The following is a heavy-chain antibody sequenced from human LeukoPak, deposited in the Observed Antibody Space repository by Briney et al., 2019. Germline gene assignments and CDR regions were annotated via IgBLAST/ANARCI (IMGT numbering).Heavy chain of an antibody. D-gene: IGHD6-19*01. CDR2: ISGSGGST. V-gene: IGHV3-23*01. J-gene: IGHJ4*02. Sequence: PGGTLRLSCAASGFTFSSYGMSWVRQAPGKGLEWVSAISGSGGSTYYADSVKGRFTISRDNSKNTLYLQTNSLRAEDTAVYYCAKVGIEQWLSQGQFFDYWGQGALVTVSS. CDR1: GFTFSSYG. CDR3: AKVGIEQWLSQGQFFDY.